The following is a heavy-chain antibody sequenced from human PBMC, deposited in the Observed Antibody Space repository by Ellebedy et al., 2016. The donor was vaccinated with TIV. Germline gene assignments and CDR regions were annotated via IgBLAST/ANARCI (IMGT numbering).Heavy chain of an antibody. V-gene: IGHV3-9*01. CDR1: GFTFSSYS. D-gene: IGHD2-2*01. J-gene: IGHJ4*02. CDR3: ARGLAVVPAASSFGY. CDR2: ISWNSGSI. Sequence: GGSLRLXXAASGFTFSSYSMNWVRQAPGKGLEWVSGISWNSGSIGYADSVKGRFTISRDNAKNSLYLQMNSLRAEDTALYYCARGLAVVPAASSFGYWGQGTLVTVSS.